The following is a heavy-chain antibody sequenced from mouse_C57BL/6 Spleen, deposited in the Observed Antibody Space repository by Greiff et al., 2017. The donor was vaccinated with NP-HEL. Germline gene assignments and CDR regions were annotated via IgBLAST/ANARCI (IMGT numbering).Heavy chain of an antibody. J-gene: IGHJ4*01. V-gene: IGHV5-4*01. CDR3: ARDWYYGDYESGAMDY. D-gene: IGHD2-13*01. CDR2: ISDGGSYT. Sequence: DVHLVESGGGLVKPGGSLKLSCAASGFTFSSYAMSWVRQTPEKKLEWVATISDGGSYTYYTDNVKGRFTISRDNSTNNLYLQMCHLKSEDTAMDYCARDWYYGDYESGAMDYWGQGTSVTVSA. CDR1: GFTFSSYA.